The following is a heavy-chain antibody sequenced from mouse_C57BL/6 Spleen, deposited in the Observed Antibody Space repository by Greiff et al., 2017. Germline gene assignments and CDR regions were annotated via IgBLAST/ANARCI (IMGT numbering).Heavy chain of an antibody. Sequence: QVQLQQSGAELVRPGASVTLSCKASGYTFTDYEMHWVKQTPVHGLEWIGAIDPETGGTAYNQKFKGKAILTADKSSSTAYMELRSLTSEDSAVYYCTRRDYGSSYGGYYFGYWGQGTTLTVSS. V-gene: IGHV1-15*01. CDR1: GYTFTDYE. CDR3: TRRDYGSSYGGYYFGY. D-gene: IGHD1-1*01. CDR2: IDPETGGT. J-gene: IGHJ2*01.